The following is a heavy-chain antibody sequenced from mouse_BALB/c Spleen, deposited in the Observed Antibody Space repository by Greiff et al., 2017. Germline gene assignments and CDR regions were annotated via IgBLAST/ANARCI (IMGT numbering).Heavy chain of an antibody. Sequence: EVQLVESGGGLVKPGGSLKLSCAASGFTFSDYSMYWVRQTPEKRLEWVATISNGGSYTYYQDSVKGRFTISRDNAKSILYLQMSSLKSEDTAMYYCARGSAFAYWGQGTLVTVSA. J-gene: IGHJ3*01. CDR1: GFTFSDYS. CDR2: ISNGGSYT. V-gene: IGHV5-4*02. CDR3: ARGSAFAY.